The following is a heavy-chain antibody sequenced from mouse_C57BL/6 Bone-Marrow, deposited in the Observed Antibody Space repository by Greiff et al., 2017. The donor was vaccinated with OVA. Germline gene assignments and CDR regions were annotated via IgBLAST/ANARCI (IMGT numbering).Heavy chain of an antibody. CDR1: GYTFTDYY. Sequence: DVKLQESGPVLVKPGASVKMSCKASGYTFTDYYMNWVKQSHGKSLEWIGVINPYNGGTSYNQKFKGKATLTVEKSSSTAYMELNSLTSEDSAVYYCARDYYYGSSYFWGQGTTLTVSS. CDR3: ARDYYYGSSYF. D-gene: IGHD1-1*01. J-gene: IGHJ2*01. V-gene: IGHV1-19*01. CDR2: INPYNGGT.